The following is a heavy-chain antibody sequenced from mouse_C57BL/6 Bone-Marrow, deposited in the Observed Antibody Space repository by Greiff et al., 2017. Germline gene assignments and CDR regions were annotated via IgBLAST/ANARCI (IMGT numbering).Heavy chain of an antibody. D-gene: IGHD1-1*01. J-gene: IGHJ1*03. Sequence: VQGVESGPGLVAPSQSLSITCTVSGFSLTSYAISWVRQPPGKGLEWLGVIWTGGGPNYNSALKSRLSISKDNSKSQVFLKMNSLQTDDTARYYCARGSTTVVYWYFDVWGTGTTVTVSS. V-gene: IGHV2-9-1*01. CDR1: GFSLTSYA. CDR2: IWTGGGP. CDR3: ARGSTTVVYWYFDV.